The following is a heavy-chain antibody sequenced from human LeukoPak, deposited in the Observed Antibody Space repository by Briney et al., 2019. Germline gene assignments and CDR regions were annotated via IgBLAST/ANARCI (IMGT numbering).Heavy chain of an antibody. CDR1: GYTFTSYG. CDR3: ARVTCSSGGSCYFMVY. V-gene: IGHV1-18*04. J-gene: IGHJ4*02. D-gene: IGHD2-15*01. Sequence: ASGKVSCKASGYTFTSYGISWVRQAPGQGLEGMGWISAYNGNTNYAQKLQGRVTMTTDTSTSTAYMELRSLRSDDTAVYYCARVTCSSGGSCYFMVYWGQGTLVTVSS. CDR2: ISAYNGNT.